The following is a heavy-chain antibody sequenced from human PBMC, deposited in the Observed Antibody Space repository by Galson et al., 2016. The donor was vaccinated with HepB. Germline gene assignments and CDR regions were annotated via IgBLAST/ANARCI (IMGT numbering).Heavy chain of an antibody. J-gene: IGHJ6*02. V-gene: IGHV3-30-3*01. Sequence: SLRLSCAASGFTFSKYSMHWVRQAPGKGLEWVTIMSYDGSNKNYADSVKGRFTISRENSKNTLYLQMNSLRAEDTAVYYCARSLYFYDFWSGRADYYYYAMDVWGQGSTVTVSS. CDR1: GFTFSKYS. CDR3: ARSLYFYDFWSGRADYYYYAMDV. D-gene: IGHD3-3*01. CDR2: MSYDGSNK.